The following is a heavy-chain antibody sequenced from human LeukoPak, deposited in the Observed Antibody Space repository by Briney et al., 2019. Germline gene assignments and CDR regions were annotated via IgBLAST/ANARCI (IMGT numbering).Heavy chain of an antibody. CDR1: GFTFSSYG. V-gene: IGHV3-33*01. Sequence: GGSLRLSCAASGFTFSSYGMHWVRQAPGKGLEWVAVIWYDGSNKYYADSVKGRFTISRDNAKNSLYLQMNSLRAEDTAVYYCARDLTYYYDSSGYDYDAFDFWGQGTMVTVSS. CDR2: IWYDGSNK. J-gene: IGHJ3*01. CDR3: ARDLTYYYDSSGYDYDAFDF. D-gene: IGHD3-22*01.